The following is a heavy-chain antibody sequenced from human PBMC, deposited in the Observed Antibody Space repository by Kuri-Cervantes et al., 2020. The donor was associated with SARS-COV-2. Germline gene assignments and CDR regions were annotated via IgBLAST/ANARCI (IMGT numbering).Heavy chain of an antibody. D-gene: IGHD6-6*01. CDR3: ARGYSSSSASNFDY. Sequence: GGSLRLSCKASGGTFSSYAISWVRQAPGQGLEWMGRIIPIFGTANYAQKFQGRVTITTDESTSTAYMELSSLRSEDTAVYYCARGYSSSSASNFDYWGQGTLVTVSS. CDR1: GGTFSSYA. CDR2: IIPIFGTA. J-gene: IGHJ4*02. V-gene: IGHV1-69*05.